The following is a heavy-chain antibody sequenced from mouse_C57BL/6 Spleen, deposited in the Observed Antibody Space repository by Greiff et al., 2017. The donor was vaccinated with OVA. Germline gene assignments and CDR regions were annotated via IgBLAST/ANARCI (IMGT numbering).Heavy chain of an antibody. Sequence: EVQRVESGGGLVKPGGSLKLSCAASGFTFSSYAMSWVRQTPEKRLEWVATISDGGSYTYYPDNVKGRFTISRDNAKNNLYLQMSHLKSEDTAMYYCARDHSNYGWFAYWGQGTLVTVSA. CDR1: GFTFSSYA. J-gene: IGHJ3*01. CDR3: ARDHSNYGWFAY. CDR2: ISDGGSYT. D-gene: IGHD2-5*01. V-gene: IGHV5-4*01.